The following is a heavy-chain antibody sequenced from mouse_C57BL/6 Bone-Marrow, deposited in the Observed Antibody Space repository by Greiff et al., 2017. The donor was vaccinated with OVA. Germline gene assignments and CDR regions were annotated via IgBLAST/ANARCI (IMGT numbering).Heavy chain of an antibody. V-gene: IGHV1-18*01. Sequence: VQLQQSGPELVKPGASVKIPCKASGYTFTDYNMDWVKQSHGKSLEWIGDINPNNGGTIYNQKFKGKATLTVDKSSSTAYMELRSLTSEDTAVYYCALLWLRHYAMDYWGQGTSVTVSS. CDR1: GYTFTDYN. J-gene: IGHJ4*01. CDR2: INPNNGGT. D-gene: IGHD2-2*01. CDR3: ALLWLRHYAMDY.